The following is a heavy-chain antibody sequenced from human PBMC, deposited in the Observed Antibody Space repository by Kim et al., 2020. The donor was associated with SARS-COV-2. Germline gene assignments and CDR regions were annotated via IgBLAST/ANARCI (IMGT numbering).Heavy chain of an antibody. D-gene: IGHD4-4*01. Sequence: SGSTNSHPSLKRRVTMSVDTSKNQFSLKLGSVTAADTAVYYCARYYRDFDYWGQGTLVTVSS. CDR3: ARYYRDFDY. V-gene: IGHV4-59*10. CDR2: SGST. J-gene: IGHJ4*02.